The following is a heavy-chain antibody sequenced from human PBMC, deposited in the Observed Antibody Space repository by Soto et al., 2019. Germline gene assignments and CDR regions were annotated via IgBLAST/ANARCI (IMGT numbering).Heavy chain of an antibody. CDR3: ARAPNYDYVLWSYRTLYYFDY. Sequence: SLTCTVSGGSISSGDYYWSWIRQPPGKGLEWIGYIYYSGSTYYNPSLKSRVTISVDTSKNQFSLKLSSVTAADTAVYYCARAPNYDYVLWSYRTLYYFDYWGQGTLVTVSS. CDR1: GGSISSGDYY. J-gene: IGHJ4*02. CDR2: IYYSGST. V-gene: IGHV4-30-4*01. D-gene: IGHD3-16*02.